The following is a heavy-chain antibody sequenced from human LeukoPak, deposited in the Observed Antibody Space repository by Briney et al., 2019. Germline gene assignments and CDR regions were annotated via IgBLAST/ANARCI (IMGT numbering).Heavy chain of an antibody. CDR3: AGLGYYDILTGYYPNWFDP. V-gene: IGHV4-39*01. CDR2: IYYSGST. J-gene: IGHJ5*02. Sequence: SETLSLTCTVSGGSISSSSYYWGWIRQPPGTGLEWIGSIYYSGSTYYNPSLKSRVTISVDTSKNQFSLKLSSVTAADTAVYYCAGLGYYDILTGYYPNWFDPWGQGTLVTVSS. CDR1: GGSISSSSYY. D-gene: IGHD3-9*01.